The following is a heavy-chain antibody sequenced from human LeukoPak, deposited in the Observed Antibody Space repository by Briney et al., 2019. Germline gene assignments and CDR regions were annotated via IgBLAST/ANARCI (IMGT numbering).Heavy chain of an antibody. D-gene: IGHD5-12*01. J-gene: IGHJ6*02. CDR2: IIPIFGTA. Sequence: SVKVSCKASGGTFSSYVISWVRQAPGQGLEWMGGIIPIFGTANYAQKFQGRVTITADGSTSTAYMELSSLRSEDTAVYYCASLYSGYDFDYYYGMDVWGQGTTVTVSS. CDR1: GGTFSSYV. V-gene: IGHV1-69*01. CDR3: ASLYSGYDFDYYYGMDV.